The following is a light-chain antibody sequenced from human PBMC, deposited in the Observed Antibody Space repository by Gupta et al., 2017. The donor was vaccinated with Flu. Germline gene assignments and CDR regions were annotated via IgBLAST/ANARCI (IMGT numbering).Light chain of an antibody. V-gene: IGKV1-12*01. CDR1: QGVGKY. J-gene: IGKJ5*01. CDR2: TTS. CDR3: QQANSFPLT. Sequence: PSSVSASVGDRVTIACRARQGVGKYLAWYQQRPGEAPNLLIYTTSTGQSGVPSRFSGSGSGTDFTLTISSRQPEDSATCYCQQANSFPLTFGQGTXLEIK.